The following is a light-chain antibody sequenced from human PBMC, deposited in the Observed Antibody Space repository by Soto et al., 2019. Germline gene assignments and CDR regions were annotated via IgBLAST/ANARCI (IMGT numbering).Light chain of an antibody. V-gene: IGKV4-1*01. J-gene: IGKJ2*03. CDR1: HDVSYDSNNRHY. CDR3: QQHHGVSGYG. Sequence: DIVMTQSPDSLTVSLGERATINCKSRHDVSYDSNNRHYLAWYQLRPGQPPKVLIYWASTRASGVPDRFTGSGSGTDFSLTISSLQPEDAAVYYCQQHHGVSGYGFAQGTRLEIK. CDR2: WAS.